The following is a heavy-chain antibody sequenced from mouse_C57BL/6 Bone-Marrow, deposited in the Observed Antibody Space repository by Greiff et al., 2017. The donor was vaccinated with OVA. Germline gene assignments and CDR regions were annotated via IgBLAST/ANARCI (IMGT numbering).Heavy chain of an antibody. CDR2: IDPSDSYT. J-gene: IGHJ4*01. V-gene: IGHV1-69*01. CDR1: GYTFTSYW. CDR3: AKEGGDCPSMDY. Sequence: QVQLQQPGAELVMPGASVKLSCKASGYTFTSYWMHWVKQRPGQGLEWIGEIDPSDSYTNYNQKFKGKSTLTVDKSSSTAYMQLSSLTSEDSAVYYCAKEGGDCPSMDYWGQGTSVTVSS.